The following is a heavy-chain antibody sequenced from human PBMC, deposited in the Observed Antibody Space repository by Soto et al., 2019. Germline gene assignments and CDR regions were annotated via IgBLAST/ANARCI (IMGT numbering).Heavy chain of an antibody. CDR1: GYTFTSYA. D-gene: IGHD3-22*01. CDR2: ISAYNCNT. J-gene: IGHJ4*02. V-gene: IGHV1-18*01. CDR3: ARDPRVYYDSSGYYWVY. Sequence: QVQLVQSGAEVKKPGASVKVSCRASGYTFTSYAISWVRQAPGQGLEWMGWISAYNCNTNYAQNFQGRVTMTTDTATSTAYMDLRSLRSDDTAVYYCARDPRVYYDSSGYYWVYWGQGTLVTVSS.